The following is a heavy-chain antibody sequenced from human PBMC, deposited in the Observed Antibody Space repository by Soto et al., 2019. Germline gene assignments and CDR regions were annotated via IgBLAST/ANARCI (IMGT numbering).Heavy chain of an antibody. Sequence: GGSLRLSCAASGFTFSSYAMSWVRQAPGKGLEWVSSISGSGGSTYHADPVKGRFTISRDNSKNTLYLQMNSLRVEDMAVYYCAKRWGNRFLEPRDYFDYWGQGTLVTVSS. D-gene: IGHD3-3*01. CDR1: GFTFSSYA. J-gene: IGHJ4*02. V-gene: IGHV3-23*01. CDR2: ISGSGGST. CDR3: AKRWGNRFLEPRDYFDY.